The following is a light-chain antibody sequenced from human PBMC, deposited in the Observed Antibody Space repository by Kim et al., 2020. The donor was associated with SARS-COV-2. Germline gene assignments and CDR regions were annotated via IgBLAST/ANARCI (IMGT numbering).Light chain of an antibody. CDR1: RLGDKY. V-gene: IGLV3-1*01. CDR3: QVWDSTTTV. CDR2: QDP. Sequence: SYELTQPPSVSVSPGQTASITCSGDRLGDKYACWYQQKPGQSPVVVIYQDPKRPSGIPERFSGSNSGNTATLTISGTQAMDEADYYCQVWDSTTTVFGGGTQLTVL. J-gene: IGLJ2*01.